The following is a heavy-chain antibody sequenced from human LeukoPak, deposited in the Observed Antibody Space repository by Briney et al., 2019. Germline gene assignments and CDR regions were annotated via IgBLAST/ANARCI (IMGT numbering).Heavy chain of an antibody. CDR2: IYYSGST. Sequence: SETLSLTCTVSGGSISSSSYYWGWIRQPPGKGLEWIGSIYYSGSTYYNPSLKSRVTISVDTSKNQFSLKLSSVTAADTAVYYCARDGSSSWYGGYFDYWGQGTLVTVSS. J-gene: IGHJ4*02. CDR3: ARDGSSSWYGGYFDY. D-gene: IGHD6-13*01. V-gene: IGHV4-39*07. CDR1: GGSISSSSYY.